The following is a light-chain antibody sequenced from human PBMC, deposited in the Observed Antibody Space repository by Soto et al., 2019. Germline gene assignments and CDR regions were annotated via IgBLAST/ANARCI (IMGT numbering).Light chain of an antibody. CDR2: AAS. CDR1: QSVRSY. J-gene: IGKJ1*01. Sequence: TKSPATLSVSQGEGATLSCRASQSVRSYLAWYQQKPGQAPRLLIYAASNRATGIPARFSGSGSGTDFTLTISRLEPEDFAVYYCQQYGSSGTFGQGTKVDI. CDR3: QQYGSSGT. V-gene: IGKV3-20*01.